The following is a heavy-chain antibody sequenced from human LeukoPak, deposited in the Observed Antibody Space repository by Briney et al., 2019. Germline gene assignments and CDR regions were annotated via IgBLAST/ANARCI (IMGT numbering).Heavy chain of an antibody. D-gene: IGHD2/OR15-2a*01. Sequence: GRSLRLSCAAPGFTFSSYAMHWVRQAPGKGLEWVAVISYDGSNKYYADSVKGRFTISRDNSKNTLYLQVNSLRVEDTAVYYCARDLSGHFDYWGQGTLVTVSS. CDR1: GFTFSSYA. J-gene: IGHJ4*02. V-gene: IGHV3-30-3*01. CDR2: ISYDGSNK. CDR3: ARDLSGHFDY.